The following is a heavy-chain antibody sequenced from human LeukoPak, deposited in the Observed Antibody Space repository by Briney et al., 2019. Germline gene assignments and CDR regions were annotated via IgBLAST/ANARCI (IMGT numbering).Heavy chain of an antibody. CDR2: INPGGSST. Sequence: PGGSLRLSCGASGFTFSSYWMHWVRQAPGKGLVWVSRINPGGSSTSYADSVKGRFTISRDNAKNTLYLQMNSLRAEDTAVYYCERFKVTVTSIPWGQGTLVTVSS. V-gene: IGHV3-74*01. CDR1: GFTFSSYW. D-gene: IGHD4-11*01. CDR3: ERFKVTVTSIP. J-gene: IGHJ5*02.